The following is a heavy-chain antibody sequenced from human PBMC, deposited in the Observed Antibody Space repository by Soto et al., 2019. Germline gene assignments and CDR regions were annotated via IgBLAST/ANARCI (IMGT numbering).Heavy chain of an antibody. CDR2: IYYSGST. D-gene: IGHD3-22*01. CDR3: ARDSLNYYDSLSPGEFDP. Sequence: PSETLSLTCTVSGGSVSSGSYYWSWIRQPPGKGLEWIGYIYYSGSTNYNPSLKSRVTISVDTSKNQFSLKLSSVTAADTAVYYCARDSLNYYDSLSPGEFDPWGQGTLVTVSS. J-gene: IGHJ5*02. V-gene: IGHV4-61*01. CDR1: GGSVSSGSYY.